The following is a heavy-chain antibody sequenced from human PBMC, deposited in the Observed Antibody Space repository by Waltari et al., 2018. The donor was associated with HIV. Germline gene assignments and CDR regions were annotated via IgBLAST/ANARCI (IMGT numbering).Heavy chain of an antibody. CDR2: IHSTGST. Sequence: QLQLRESGPGLVKPLETLALNCSVSGGSITSYLWSWYRQPPGKGLEWIGYIHSTGSTNYNPSLKSRVTISVDTSKTVFSLQLNSVTAADTAIYYCARGIFGGNPGYWGRGTLITVSS. CDR3: ARGIFGGNPGY. CDR1: GGSITSYL. D-gene: IGHD2-15*01. V-gene: IGHV4-59*01. J-gene: IGHJ4*02.